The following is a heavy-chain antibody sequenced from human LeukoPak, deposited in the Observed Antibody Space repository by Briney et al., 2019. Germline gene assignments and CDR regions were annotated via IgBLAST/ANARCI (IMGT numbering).Heavy chain of an antibody. Sequence: GGSLRLSCAASGFTFSSYSMNWVRQAPGKGLEWVSYISDTSITIYYADSVKGRFTISRDNAKNSLYLQMNSLRAEDTAVYYCASALDYDDSRDYWGQGTLVTVSS. J-gene: IGHJ4*02. CDR1: GFTFSSYS. CDR3: ASALDYDDSRDY. V-gene: IGHV3-48*04. D-gene: IGHD4-17*01. CDR2: ISDTSITI.